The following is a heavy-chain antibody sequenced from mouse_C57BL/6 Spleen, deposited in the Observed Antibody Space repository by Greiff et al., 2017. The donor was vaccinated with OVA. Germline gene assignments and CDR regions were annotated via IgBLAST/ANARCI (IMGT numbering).Heavy chain of an antibody. CDR1: GYTFTDYY. J-gene: IGHJ4*01. CDR2: INPNNGGT. CDR3: ARYYGNYGYAMDY. D-gene: IGHD2-1*01. Sequence: EVKLQQSGPELVKPGASVKISCKASGYTFTDYYMNWVKQSHGKSLEWIGDINPNNGGTSYNQKFKGKATLTVDKSSSTAYMELRSLTSEDSAVYYCARYYGNYGYAMDYWGQGTSVTVSS. V-gene: IGHV1-26*01.